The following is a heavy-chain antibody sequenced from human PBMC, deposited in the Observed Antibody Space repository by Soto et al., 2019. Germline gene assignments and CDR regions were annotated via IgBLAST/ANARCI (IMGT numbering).Heavy chain of an antibody. Sequence: ETLSLTCTGPGGSISSCSYYWGRKRQPPGKGLEWIGSIYYSGSTYYNPSLKSRVTISVDTSKNQFSLKLSSVTAADTAVYYCARHDDSGFLIGGFDIWGQGTVVTVSS. CDR3: ARHDDSGFLIGGFDI. CDR1: GGSISSCSYY. CDR2: IYYSGST. V-gene: IGHV4-39*01. D-gene: IGHD3-16*01. J-gene: IGHJ3*02.